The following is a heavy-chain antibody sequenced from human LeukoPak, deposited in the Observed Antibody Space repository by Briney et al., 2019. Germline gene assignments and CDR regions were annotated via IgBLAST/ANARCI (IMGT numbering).Heavy chain of an antibody. V-gene: IGHV4-39*01. Sequence: KPSETLSLTCSVSGGSISSTSYYWGWIRQPPGKGLEWIGTMYFSGSTYYNPSLKGRLTMSGDTSKNQFSLKLPSVTAADTAVYYCARHRGYCSGSSCYLSWFDPWGQGTLVTVSS. CDR2: MYFSGST. D-gene: IGHD2-15*01. CDR3: ARHRGYCSGSSCYLSWFDP. J-gene: IGHJ5*02. CDR1: GGSISSTSYY.